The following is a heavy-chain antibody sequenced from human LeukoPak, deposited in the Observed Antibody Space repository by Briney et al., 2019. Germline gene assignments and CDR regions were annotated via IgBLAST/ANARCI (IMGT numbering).Heavy chain of an antibody. CDR3: ARDSEYNWNDGAFDI. Sequence: ASVKVSCKVSGYSLTKLCMHWVRQAPGKGLEWMGNFDPEDGETIYAQKFQGRVTITADKSTSTAYMELSSLRSEDTAVYYCARDSEYNWNDGAFDIWGQGTMVTVSS. CDR2: FDPEDGET. D-gene: IGHD1-20*01. V-gene: IGHV1-24*01. J-gene: IGHJ3*02. CDR1: GYSLTKLC.